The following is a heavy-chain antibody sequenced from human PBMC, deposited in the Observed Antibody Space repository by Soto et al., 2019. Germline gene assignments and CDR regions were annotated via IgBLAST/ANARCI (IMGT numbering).Heavy chain of an antibody. Sequence: SETLSLTCNVSGGSISSGGQYWSWIRQHPGKGLEWIGYIYYSGSTYFNPSLESRVAMSVDTSKNQFSLKLSSVTAADTAVYYCARKKGVLWFDPWGQGTLVTVSS. V-gene: IGHV4-31*03. D-gene: IGHD3-10*01. J-gene: IGHJ5*02. CDR3: ARKKGVLWFDP. CDR1: GGSISSGGQY. CDR2: IYYSGST.